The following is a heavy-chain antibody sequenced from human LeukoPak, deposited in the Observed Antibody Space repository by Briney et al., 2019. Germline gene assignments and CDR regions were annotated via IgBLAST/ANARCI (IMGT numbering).Heavy chain of an antibody. V-gene: IGHV4-39*01. J-gene: IGHJ4*02. D-gene: IGHD6-19*01. CDR3: ARHIAVAGSAERPFDY. CDR1: GGSVTSRTYY. Sequence: AETLSLTCTVSGGSVTSRTYYWAWIRQAPGKGLEWIGSLYVSKNYYNASLKTRFTISVDTSKNQFSLKLNSLTAADTAVYFCARHIAVAGSAERPFDYWGQGTLVTVSS. CDR2: LYVSKN.